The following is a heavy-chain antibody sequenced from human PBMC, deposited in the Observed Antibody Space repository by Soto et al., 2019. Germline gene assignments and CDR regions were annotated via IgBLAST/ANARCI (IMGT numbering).Heavy chain of an antibody. CDR1: GFTFSSYG. J-gene: IGHJ6*02. V-gene: IGHV3-33*01. D-gene: IGHD3-3*01. CDR3: ARGPTYYDFWSGYYDGYYYGMDV. CDR2: IWYDGSNK. Sequence: PGGSLRLSCAASGFTFSSYGMHWVRQAPGKGLEWVAVIWYDGSNKYYADSVKGRFTISRDNSKNTLYLQMNSLRAEDTAVYYCARGPTYYDFWSGYYDGYYYGMDVWGQGTTVTVSS.